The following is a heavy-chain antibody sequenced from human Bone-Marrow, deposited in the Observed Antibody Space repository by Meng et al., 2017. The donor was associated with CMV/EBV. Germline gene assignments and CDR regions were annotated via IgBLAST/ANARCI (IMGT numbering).Heavy chain of an antibody. CDR3: AIVPELTLSMDV. V-gene: IGHV1-8*03. Sequence: ASVKVSCKASGYTFTSYDINWVRQATGQGLEWMGWMNPNSGNTGYAQKFQGRVTITRNTSISTAYMELSSLRSEDTAVYYCAIVPELTLSMDVWGQGTTVTVSS. D-gene: IGHD1-1*01. J-gene: IGHJ6*02. CDR1: GYTFTSYD. CDR2: MNPNSGNT.